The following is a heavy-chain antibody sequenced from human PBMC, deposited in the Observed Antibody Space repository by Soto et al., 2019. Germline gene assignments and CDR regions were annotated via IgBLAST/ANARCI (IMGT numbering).Heavy chain of an antibody. Sequence: QVQLVESGGGVVQPGTSLRLSCAASGFSFSDYGMHWVRQAPGKGLEWVAVIWFDGSNKYYAESVKGRFTISRDNSKNTVDLQMDRLRADDTAVYSCARRRSTVTTAWFYHAMDVWGQGTTVTVSS. D-gene: IGHD4-17*01. J-gene: IGHJ6*02. CDR3: ARRRSTVTTAWFYHAMDV. CDR1: GFSFSDYG. CDR2: IWFDGSNK. V-gene: IGHV3-33*01.